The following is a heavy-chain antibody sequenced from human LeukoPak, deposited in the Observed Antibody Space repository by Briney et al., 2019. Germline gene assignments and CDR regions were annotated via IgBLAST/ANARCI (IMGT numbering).Heavy chain of an antibody. Sequence: ASVKVSCKASGYTFTGYYMHWVRQAPGQGLECMGWINPNSGGTNYAQKFQGRVTMTRDTSISTAYMELSRLRSDDTAVYYCARDTYYYDSSGYGWWFDPWGQGTLVTVSS. CDR3: ARDTYYYDSSGYGWWFDP. D-gene: IGHD3-22*01. CDR2: INPNSGGT. J-gene: IGHJ5*02. CDR1: GYTFTGYY. V-gene: IGHV1-2*02.